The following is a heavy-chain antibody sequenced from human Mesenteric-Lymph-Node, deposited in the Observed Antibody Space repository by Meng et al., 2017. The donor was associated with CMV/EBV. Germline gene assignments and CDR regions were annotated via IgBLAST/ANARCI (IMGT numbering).Heavy chain of an antibody. CDR1: TFSSYT. CDR3: ARAIRSHELGVVHYSFDY. CDR2: IIPILGIA. D-gene: IGHD3-3*01. V-gene: IGHV1-69*02. Sequence: TFSSYTISWVRQAPGQGLEWMGRIIPILGIANYAQKFQGRVTITADKSTSTAYMELSSLRSEDTAVYYCARAIRSHELGVVHYSFDYWGQGTLVTVSS. J-gene: IGHJ4*02.